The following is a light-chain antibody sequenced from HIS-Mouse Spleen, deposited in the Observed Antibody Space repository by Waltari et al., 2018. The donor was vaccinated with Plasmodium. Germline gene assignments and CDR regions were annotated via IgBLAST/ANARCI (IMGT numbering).Light chain of an antibody. Sequence: QSALTQPRSVSGSPGPSVTIPCPGPSRDVGGYNYVSWYQQHPGKAPKLMIYDVSKRPSGVPDRFSGSKSGNTASLTISGLQAEDEADFYCCSYAGSYTYVFGTGTKVTVL. V-gene: IGLV2-11*01. CDR3: CSYAGSYTYV. CDR2: DVS. CDR1: SRDVGGYNY. J-gene: IGLJ1*01.